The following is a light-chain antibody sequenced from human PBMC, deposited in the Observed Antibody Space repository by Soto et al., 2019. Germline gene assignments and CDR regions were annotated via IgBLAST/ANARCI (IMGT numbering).Light chain of an antibody. CDR1: QSISAS. CDR2: KAS. Sequence: DIQMTQSPSTLSASVGDRVTITCRASQSISASLAWYQQKPGKAPKPLIYKASSLETGGPSRFSGSGSGTEFTLTISSLQPDDFATYFCQHMATFGQGTKVAIK. V-gene: IGKV1-5*03. J-gene: IGKJ1*01. CDR3: QHMAT.